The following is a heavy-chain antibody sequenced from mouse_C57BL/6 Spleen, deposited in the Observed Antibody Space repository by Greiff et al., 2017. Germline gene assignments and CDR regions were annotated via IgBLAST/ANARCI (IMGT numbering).Heavy chain of an antibody. Sequence: QVQLQQPGAELVMPGASVKLSCKASGYTFTSYWMHWVKQRPGQGLEWIGEIDPSDSYTNYNQKFKGKSTLTVDKSSSTAYMQLSSLTSEDSAVYYCARKRGNQAWFAYWGQGTLVTVSA. CDR3: ARKRGNQAWFAY. CDR1: GYTFTSYW. V-gene: IGHV1-69*01. CDR2: IDPSDSYT. J-gene: IGHJ3*01. D-gene: IGHD2-1*01.